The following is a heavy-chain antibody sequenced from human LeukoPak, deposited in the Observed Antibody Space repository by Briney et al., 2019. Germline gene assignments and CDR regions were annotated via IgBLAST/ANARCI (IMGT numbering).Heavy chain of an antibody. Sequence: PGGSLRLSCAASGFTFSNYWMFWVRQVPGKGLVWVSRVSNDGSSATYADSVKGRFTISRDNAKNTLYLQMNSLRAEDTAVYYCASGISSGSYFFDYWGQGTLVTVSS. V-gene: IGHV3-74*01. J-gene: IGHJ4*02. D-gene: IGHD1-26*01. CDR3: ASGISSGSYFFDY. CDR1: GFTFSNYW. CDR2: VSNDGSSA.